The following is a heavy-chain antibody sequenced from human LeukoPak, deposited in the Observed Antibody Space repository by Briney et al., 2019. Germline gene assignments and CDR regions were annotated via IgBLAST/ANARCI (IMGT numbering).Heavy chain of an antibody. Sequence: PSETLSLTCTVSGGSISSSSYYWGWIRQPPGKGLEWIGEINHSGSTNYNPSLKSRVTISVDTSKNQFSLKLSSVTAADTAVYYCARLPWRWGQGTLVTVSS. V-gene: IGHV4-39*07. CDR3: ARLPWR. D-gene: IGHD3-3*01. CDR2: INHSGST. J-gene: IGHJ4*02. CDR1: GGSISSSSYY.